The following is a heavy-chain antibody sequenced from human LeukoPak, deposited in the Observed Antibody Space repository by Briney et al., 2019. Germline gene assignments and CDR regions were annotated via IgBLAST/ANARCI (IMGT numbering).Heavy chain of an antibody. J-gene: IGHJ4*02. CDR1: GGSFSGYY. CDR2: INHSGST. D-gene: IGHD2-2*01. V-gene: IGHV4-34*01. CDR3: ARAPRVYCSSTSCYGSFDY. Sequence: SETLSLTCAVYGGSFSGYYWSWIRQPPGKGLDWIGEINHSGSTNYNPSLKSRVTISVDTSKNQFSLKLSSVTAADTAVYYCARAPRVYCSSTSCYGSFDYWGQGTLVTVSS.